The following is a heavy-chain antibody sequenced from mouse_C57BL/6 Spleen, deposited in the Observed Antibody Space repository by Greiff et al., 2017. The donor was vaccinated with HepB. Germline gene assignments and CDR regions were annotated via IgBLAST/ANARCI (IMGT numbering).Heavy chain of an antibody. CDR1: GFTFSNYW. CDR3: TSDYEGAMDY. D-gene: IGHD2-4*01. CDR2: IRLKSDNYAT. Sequence: EVKLEESGGGLVQPGGSMKLSCVASGFTFSNYWMNWVRQSPEKGLEWVAQIRLKSDNYATHYAESVKGRFTISRDDSKSSVYLQMNNLRAEDTGMYYCTSDYEGAMDYWGQGTSVTVSS. J-gene: IGHJ4*01. V-gene: IGHV6-3*01.